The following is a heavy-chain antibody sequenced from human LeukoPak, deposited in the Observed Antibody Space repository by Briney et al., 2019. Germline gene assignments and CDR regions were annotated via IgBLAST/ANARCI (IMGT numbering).Heavy chain of an antibody. J-gene: IGHJ5*02. CDR2: INPSGGST. Sequence: GGSVRVSCKESGYTFTSYYMHGVRQAPGEGGEWMGIINPSGGSTSYAQKFQGRVPMPSDTSPSTVYMELSSLRSEDTAVYYCARDPLHYYDSSGYSTWFDPWGQGTLVTVSS. D-gene: IGHD3-22*01. CDR1: GYTFTSYY. CDR3: ARDPLHYYDSSGYSTWFDP. V-gene: IGHV1-46*01.